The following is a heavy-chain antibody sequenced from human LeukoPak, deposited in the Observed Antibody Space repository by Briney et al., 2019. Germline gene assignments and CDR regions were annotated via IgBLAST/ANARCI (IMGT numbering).Heavy chain of an antibody. V-gene: IGHV3-30*04. D-gene: IGHD6-19*01. J-gene: IGHJ4*02. CDR2: MSYDGSYK. Sequence: GGSLRLSCAASGFTFSNYAMHWVRQAPGKGLEWVAVMSYDGSYKFYADSVKGRFTISRDNSKNTLYLQMNSLRAEDAAVYYCAKDRSSGWYPTPRYWGQGTLVTVSS. CDR1: GFTFSNYA. CDR3: AKDRSSGWYPTPRY.